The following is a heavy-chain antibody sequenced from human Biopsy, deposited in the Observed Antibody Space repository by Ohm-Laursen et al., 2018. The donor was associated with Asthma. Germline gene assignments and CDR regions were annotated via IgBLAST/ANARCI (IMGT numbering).Heavy chain of an antibody. CDR3: AKVRSDWVITESFDY. CDR2: ISWNSATI. D-gene: IGHD3-22*01. J-gene: IGHJ4*02. V-gene: IGHV3-9*01. CDR1: GFKFAEYT. Sequence: SLSLSCTASGFKFAEYTMHWVRQAPGKGLEWVSGISWNSATIGYADSVEGRFTISRDNAKNSVFLHMDSLRPEDTAFYYCAKVRSDWVITESFDYWGQGVLVTVSS.